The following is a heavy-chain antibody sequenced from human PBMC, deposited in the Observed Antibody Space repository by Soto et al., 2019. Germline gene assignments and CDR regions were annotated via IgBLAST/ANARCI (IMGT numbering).Heavy chain of an antibody. J-gene: IGHJ4*02. CDR2: VSIGGST. V-gene: IGHV3-23*01. CDR3: AKEYGSTWIDH. Sequence: GGSLRLSCAASGFTFSSYAMGWVRQGPGKGLEWVAVVSIGGSTHYADSVRGRFTISRDNSRNTLFLQLNSLRAEDTAVYYCAKEYGSTWIDHWGQGTPVTVSS. D-gene: IGHD6-13*01. CDR1: GFTFSSYA.